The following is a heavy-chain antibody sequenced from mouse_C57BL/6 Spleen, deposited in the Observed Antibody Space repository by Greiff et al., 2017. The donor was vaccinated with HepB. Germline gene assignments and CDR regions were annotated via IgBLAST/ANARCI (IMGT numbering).Heavy chain of an antibody. CDR2: IHPNSGST. CDR3: ASITTGYWYFDV. V-gene: IGHV1-64*01. J-gene: IGHJ1*03. CDR1: GYTFTSYW. D-gene: IGHD1-1*01. Sequence: QVQLQQPGAELVKPGASVKLSCKASGYTFTSYWMHWVKQRPGQGLEWIGMIHPNSGSTNYNEKFKSKATLTVDKSSSTAYMQLSSLTSEDSAVYYCASITTGYWYFDVWGTGTTVTVSS.